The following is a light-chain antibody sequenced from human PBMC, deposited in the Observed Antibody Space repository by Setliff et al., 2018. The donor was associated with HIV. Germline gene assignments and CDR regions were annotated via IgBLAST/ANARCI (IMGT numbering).Light chain of an antibody. CDR2: DVS. CDR3: ASYRSPATYV. Sequence: QSVLTQPASVSGSPGQSITISCIGTSSDVGGYDFVSWYQQRPGKAPKLTIFDVSERPSGVSHRFSGSKSGNTASLIISGLQTEDEADYFCASYRSPATYVFGIGTKVTVL. V-gene: IGLV2-14*03. J-gene: IGLJ1*01. CDR1: SSDVGGYDF.